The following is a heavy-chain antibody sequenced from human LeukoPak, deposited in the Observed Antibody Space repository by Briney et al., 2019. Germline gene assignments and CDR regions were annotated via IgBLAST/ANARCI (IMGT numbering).Heavy chain of an antibody. Sequence: GGSPRLSCAASGFTFSSYAMSWVRQAPGKGLEWVSAISGSGGSTYYADSVKGRFTISRDNSKNTLYLQMNSLRAEDTAVYYCAKDHEGSCSGGSCYSTFDYWGQGTLVTVSS. CDR3: AKDHEGSCSGGSCYSTFDY. D-gene: IGHD2-15*01. V-gene: IGHV3-23*01. CDR1: GFTFSSYA. J-gene: IGHJ4*02. CDR2: ISGSGGST.